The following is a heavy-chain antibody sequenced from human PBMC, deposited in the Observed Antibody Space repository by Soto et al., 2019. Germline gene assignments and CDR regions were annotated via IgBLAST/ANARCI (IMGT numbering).Heavy chain of an antibody. D-gene: IGHD6-19*01. CDR1: GFSLSTSGVG. CDR3: AHRQKAIAVPGYYFDF. V-gene: IGHV2-5*02. CDR2: IYWDDDE. J-gene: IGHJ4*02. Sequence: GSGPTLVNPTQTLTPTCTFSGFSLSTSGVGVGWIRQPPGKALEWLAIIYWDDDERYSPSLKSRLTITKDTSKNQVVLTMTNMDPVDTGTYYCAHRQKAIAVPGYYFDFWGQGTLVTVSS.